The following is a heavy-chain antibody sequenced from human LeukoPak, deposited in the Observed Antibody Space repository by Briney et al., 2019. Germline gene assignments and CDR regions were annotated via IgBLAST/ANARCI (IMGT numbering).Heavy chain of an antibody. CDR1: GDSISDYY. V-gene: IGHV4-59*01. D-gene: IGHD3-10*01. CDR2: IYYTGYT. Sequence: SETLSLTCTVSGDSISDYYWSWIRQPPGKGLEWIGYIYYTGYTNYNPSLKSRVTISVDTSKNQFSLKLSSATAADTPVYFCARGHDPPGRYFGSGSPCYFDSWGQGTLVTVS. J-gene: IGHJ4*02. CDR3: ARGHDPPGRYFGSGSPCYFDS.